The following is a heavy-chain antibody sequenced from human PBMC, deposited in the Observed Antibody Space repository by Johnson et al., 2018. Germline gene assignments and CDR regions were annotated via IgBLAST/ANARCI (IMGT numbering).Heavy chain of an antibody. CDR2: ISAGNGNS. V-gene: IGHV1-3*01. D-gene: IGHD2-2*01. CDR1: GYSFTNSG. CDR3: VASTPSSAMDV. J-gene: IGHJ6*04. Sequence: QVQLVESGAEVKKPGASVKVSCKASGYSFTNSGMHWVRQAPGQRLEWMGWISAGNGNSKYSQKFQGRVTITRDTSASTAYMDLKSLSSEDTAVYYCVASTPSSAMDVGGTGTTVTVSS.